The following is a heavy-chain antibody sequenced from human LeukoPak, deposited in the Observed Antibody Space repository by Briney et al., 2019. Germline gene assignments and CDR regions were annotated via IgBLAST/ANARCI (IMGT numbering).Heavy chain of an antibody. CDR2: ISNSGDIT. CDR3: ATPKEQLRY. Sequence: PGGSLRLSCAASGFTFITSAMNWVRQAPGKGLEWVSTISNSGDITYYADSIKGRFTISRDNSKNTLYLQMNSLRAEDTAVYYCATPKEQLRYWGQGTLVTVSS. V-gene: IGHV3-23*01. D-gene: IGHD6-13*01. CDR1: GFTFITSA. J-gene: IGHJ4*02.